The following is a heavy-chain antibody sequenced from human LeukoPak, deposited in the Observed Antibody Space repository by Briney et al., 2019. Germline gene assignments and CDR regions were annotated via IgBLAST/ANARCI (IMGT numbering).Heavy chain of an antibody. CDR3: ARDSLHNYGGTGYGYYFDY. Sequence: GGSLRLSCAASGFDFNIYEMIWVRQAPGKEPEWISYISSNGSLVYYADSVKGRFTVSRDNAQKSLFLQMNGLRVEDTAMYYCARDSLHNYGGTGYGYYFDYWGQGTPVTVSS. J-gene: IGHJ4*02. CDR2: ISSNGSLV. CDR1: GFDFNIYE. V-gene: IGHV3-48*03. D-gene: IGHD4/OR15-4a*01.